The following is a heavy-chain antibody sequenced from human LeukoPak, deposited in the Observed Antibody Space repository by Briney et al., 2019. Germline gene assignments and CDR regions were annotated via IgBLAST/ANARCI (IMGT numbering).Heavy chain of an antibody. V-gene: IGHV1-24*01. CDR1: GYTFTGYY. J-gene: IGHJ4*02. CDR2: FDPEDGET. Sequence: ASVKVSCKASGYTFTGYYMHWVRQAPGKGLEWMGGFDPEDGETIYAQKFQGRVTMTEDTSTDTAYMELSSLRSEDTAVYYCARGAPYTNHLRIDYWGQGTLVTVSS. CDR3: ARGAPYTNHLRIDY.